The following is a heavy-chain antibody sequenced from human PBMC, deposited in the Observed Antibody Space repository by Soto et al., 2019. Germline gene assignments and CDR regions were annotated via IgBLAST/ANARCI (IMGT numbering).Heavy chain of an antibody. CDR1: GGSISSYY. V-gene: IGHV4-59*01. Sequence: SETLSLTCTVSGGSISSYYWSWIRQPPGKGLEWIGYIYYSGSTNYNPSLKSRVTISVDTSKNQFSLKLSSVTAADTAVYYCARWYGGSLDYWGQGTLVTVAS. J-gene: IGHJ4*02. CDR3: ARWYGGSLDY. D-gene: IGHD4-17*01. CDR2: IYYSGST.